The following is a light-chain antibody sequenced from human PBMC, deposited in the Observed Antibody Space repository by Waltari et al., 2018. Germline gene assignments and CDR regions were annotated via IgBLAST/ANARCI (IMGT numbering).Light chain of an antibody. CDR2: VTS. CDR3: QTNDRLPVT. V-gene: IGKV3-20*01. J-gene: IGKJ1*01. Sequence: EIVLTQSPGTLSLSPGERATLSCRASQSVGEALICYQQKPGQAPRLLIYVTSTRATGIPDRFGGSGFGTDFSLTNRRLEPEDFAVYYCQTNDRLPVTFGQGTKVEIK. CDR1: QSVGEA.